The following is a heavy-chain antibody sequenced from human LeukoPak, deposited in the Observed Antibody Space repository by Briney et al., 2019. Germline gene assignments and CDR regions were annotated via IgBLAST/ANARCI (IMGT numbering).Heavy chain of an antibody. V-gene: IGHV1-69*13. D-gene: IGHD3-3*01. J-gene: IGHJ5*02. CDR3: AREKGLTIFGGEGWFDP. Sequence: ASVKVSCKASGGTFSSYAISWVRQAPGQGLEWMGRIIPIFGTANYAQKFQGRVTITADESTSTAYMELSSLRSEDTAVYYCAREKGLTIFGGEGWFDPWGQGTVVTVSS. CDR1: GGTFSSYA. CDR2: IIPIFGTA.